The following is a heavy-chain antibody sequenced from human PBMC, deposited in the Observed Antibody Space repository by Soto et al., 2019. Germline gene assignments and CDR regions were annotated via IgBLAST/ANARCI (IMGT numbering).Heavy chain of an antibody. Sequence: GASVKVSCKASGYIFTTYAIHWVRQAPGQRLEWMGWINAGNGNTRYSEKFQGRVTITKDTSASTSFMELSSLGSEDTSVYYCARAPYGVTFDDWGQGTLVTVSS. D-gene: IGHD3-3*01. CDR2: INAGNGNT. V-gene: IGHV1-3*01. CDR3: ARAPYGVTFDD. CDR1: GYIFTTYA. J-gene: IGHJ4*02.